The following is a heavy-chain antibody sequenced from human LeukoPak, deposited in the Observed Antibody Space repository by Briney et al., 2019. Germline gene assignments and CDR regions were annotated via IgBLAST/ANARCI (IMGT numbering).Heavy chain of an antibody. V-gene: IGHV4-59*08. CDR1: GGSVSSYY. D-gene: IGHD4-17*01. CDR2: IYYTGSG. J-gene: IGHJ3*02. CDR3: ARHAPIKTTGTTSHAFDI. Sequence: SETLSLTCTVSGGSVSSYYWSWTRQPPGKGLEWMGYIYYTGSGNNSPSLKSRVTISVDTSKSQFSLRLSSVTAADTAVYYCARHAPIKTTGTTSHAFDIWGQGTMVTVSS.